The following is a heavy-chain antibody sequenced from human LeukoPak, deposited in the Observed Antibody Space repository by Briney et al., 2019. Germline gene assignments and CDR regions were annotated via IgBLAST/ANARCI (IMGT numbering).Heavy chain of an antibody. Sequence: GGSLRLSCAASGFTFSSYAMHWVRQAPGKGLEWVAVISYDGSNKYYADSVKGRFTISRDNSKNTLYLQMNSLRAEDTAVYYCARGRPRVVLVTLIPYWGQGTLVTVSS. CDR1: GFTFSSYA. CDR2: ISYDGSNK. D-gene: IGHD2-15*01. V-gene: IGHV3-30*04. CDR3: ARGRPRVVLVTLIPY. J-gene: IGHJ4*02.